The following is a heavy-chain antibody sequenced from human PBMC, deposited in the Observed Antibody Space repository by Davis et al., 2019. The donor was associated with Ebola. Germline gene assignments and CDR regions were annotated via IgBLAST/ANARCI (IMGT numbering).Heavy chain of an antibody. D-gene: IGHD6-6*01. J-gene: IGHJ4*02. CDR2: GRNNRNSFNT. V-gene: IGHV3-72*01. CDR1: GFIFSDHH. CDR3: ISDPYSRSPLEDLDY. Sequence: GESLKISCTTFGFIFSDHHMDWVRQAPGKGLEWIARGRNNRNSFNTEYAASVKGRFTLSRDDSENTLYLQMDSLTAEDTAVYYCISDPYSRSPLEDLDYRGQGTLVTVSS.